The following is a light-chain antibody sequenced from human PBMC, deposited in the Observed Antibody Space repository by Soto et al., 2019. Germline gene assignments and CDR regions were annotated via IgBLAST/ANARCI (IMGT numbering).Light chain of an antibody. CDR3: QQYGSSPRT. CDR1: QSVSSSY. V-gene: IGKV3-20*01. J-gene: IGKJ2*01. CDR2: GAS. Sequence: EIVLTQSPGTLSLSPGERATLSCRASQSVSSSYLAWYQQKPGQAPRLLIYGASSTATGIPDRFSGSGSGTDFTLTISRLEPVDFAVYYCQQYGSSPRTFGQGTKLEIK.